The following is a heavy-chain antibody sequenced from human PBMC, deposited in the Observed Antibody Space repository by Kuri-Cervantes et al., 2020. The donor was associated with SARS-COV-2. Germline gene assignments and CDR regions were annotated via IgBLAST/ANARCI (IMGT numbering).Heavy chain of an antibody. CDR2: ISYDGSNK. CDR3: ASERAGPRGGFDS. CDR1: GFTFSSYA. D-gene: IGHD2-15*01. V-gene: IGHV3-30-3*01. Sequence: GESLKISCAASGFTFSSYAMHWVRQAPGKGLEWVAVISYDGSNKYYADSVKGRFTISRDNSKNTLYLQMNSLRAEDTAVYYCASERAGPRGGFDSWGPGTLVTVSS. J-gene: IGHJ4*02.